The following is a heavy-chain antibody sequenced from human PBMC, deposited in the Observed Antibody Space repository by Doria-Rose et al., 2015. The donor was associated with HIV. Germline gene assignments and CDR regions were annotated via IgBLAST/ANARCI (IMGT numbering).Heavy chain of an antibody. CDR1: GFTFSSYA. D-gene: IGHD4-17*01. J-gene: IGHJ4*02. CDR2: ISYDGTNK. Sequence: QVQLVPSGGCVVQPGRSLRLSCAASGFTFSSYAMHWVRQAPGKGLEWVAVISYDGTNKYYSDSVKGRFTISRDNSKFTLYLQMNNLRAEDTAVYYCARDWDDYGDFDYGGQGTRGIGSA. CDR3: ARDWDDYGDFDY. V-gene: IGHV3-30-3*01.